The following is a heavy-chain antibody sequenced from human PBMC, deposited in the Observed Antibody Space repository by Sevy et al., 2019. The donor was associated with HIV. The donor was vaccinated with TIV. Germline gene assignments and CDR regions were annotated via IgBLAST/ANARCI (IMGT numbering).Heavy chain of an antibody. CDR1: GFTFSSYA. Sequence: GGSLRLSCAASGFTFSSYAMSWVRQAPGKGLEWVEAISGSGGSTYYAHSVKGRFTISRDTSKNTLYLQMNSLRAEDTAVYYCANGSSENYYYGMDVWGQGTTVTVSS. D-gene: IGHD2-2*03. J-gene: IGHJ6*02. V-gene: IGHV3-23*01. CDR3: ANGSSENYYYGMDV. CDR2: ISGSGGST.